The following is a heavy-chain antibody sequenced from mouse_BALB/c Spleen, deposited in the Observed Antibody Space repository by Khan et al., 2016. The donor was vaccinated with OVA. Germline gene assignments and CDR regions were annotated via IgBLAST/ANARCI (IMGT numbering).Heavy chain of an antibody. D-gene: IGHD1-3*01. Sequence: EVQLQESGPSLVKPSQTLSLTCSVSGDSITSGYWNWIRKFPGNKLEYMGYITHSGSTYYNPSLKSRISITRDTSKNQYYLQLKSVNTEDTATYYCARSGFYVMDYWGQGTSVTVSS. CDR2: ITHSGST. V-gene: IGHV3-8*02. CDR1: GDSITSGY. J-gene: IGHJ4*01. CDR3: ARSGFYVMDY.